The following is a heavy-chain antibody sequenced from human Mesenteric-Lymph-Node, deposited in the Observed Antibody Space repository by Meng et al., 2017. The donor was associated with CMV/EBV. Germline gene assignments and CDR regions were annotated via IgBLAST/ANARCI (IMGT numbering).Heavy chain of an antibody. CDR3: TGDSVSNPNLDY. D-gene: IGHD3-10*01. J-gene: IGHJ4*02. CDR1: GFNVRDKY. V-gene: IGHV3-66*01. CDR2: IYRGDNT. Sequence: EVDLVESGGGLVQPWGSLRLSCAVYGFNVRDKYMSWVRQAPGKGLEWVCIIYRGDNTYYIDSVKDRFTVSRDNSKNTMYLQMSSLRVEDTAVYYCTGDSVSNPNLDYWGQGTLVTVSS.